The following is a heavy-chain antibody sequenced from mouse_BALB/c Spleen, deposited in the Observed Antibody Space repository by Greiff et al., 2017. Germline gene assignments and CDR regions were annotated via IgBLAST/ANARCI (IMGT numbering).Heavy chain of an antibody. D-gene: IGHD2-3*01. Sequence: EVKLVESGGGLVKPGGSLKLSCAASGFTFSSYAMSWVRQTPEKRLEWVGSISSGGSTYYPDSVKGRFTISRDNARNILYLQMHSLRSEDTALYYCARHEGYSWFAYWGQGTLVTVSA. CDR2: ISSGGST. V-gene: IGHV5-6-5*01. CDR1: GFTFSSYA. CDR3: ARHEGYSWFAY. J-gene: IGHJ3*01.